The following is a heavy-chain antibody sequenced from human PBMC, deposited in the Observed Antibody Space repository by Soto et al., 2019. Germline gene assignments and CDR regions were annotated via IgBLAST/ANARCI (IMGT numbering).Heavy chain of an antibody. Sequence: QVQLVESGGGVVQPGRSLRLSCAASGFTFSSYGMHWVRQAPGKGLEWVAVISYDGSNKYYADSVKGRFTISRDNSKNTLYLQMNSLRAEDTAVYYCAKEPYSIVVVPAAPRYYGMDVWGQGTTVTVSS. V-gene: IGHV3-30*18. CDR1: GFTFSSYG. D-gene: IGHD2-2*01. CDR3: AKEPYSIVVVPAAPRYYGMDV. CDR2: ISYDGSNK. J-gene: IGHJ6*02.